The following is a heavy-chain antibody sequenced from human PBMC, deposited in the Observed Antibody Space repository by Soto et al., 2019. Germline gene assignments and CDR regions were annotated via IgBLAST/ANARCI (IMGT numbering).Heavy chain of an antibody. CDR2: IYYSEST. D-gene: IGHD4-17*01. V-gene: IGHV4-59*08. CDR1: GGSFSGYY. CDR3: ARRVYGDYGNWLDP. J-gene: IGHJ5*02. Sequence: SETLSLTCAVYGGSFSGYYWSWIRQPPGKGLEWIGYIYYSESTNYNPSLKSRVTMSVDTSNNQFSLKLTSVTAADTAVYYCARRVYGDYGNWLDPWGQGTLVTISS.